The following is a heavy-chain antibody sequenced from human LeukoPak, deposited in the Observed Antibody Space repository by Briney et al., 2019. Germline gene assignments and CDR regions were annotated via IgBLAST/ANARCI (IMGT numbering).Heavy chain of an antibody. V-gene: IGHV3-23*01. CDR1: GFTFSSYA. Sequence: GGSLRLSCAASGFTFSSYAMSWVRQAPGKGLEWVSAISGSGGSTYYADSVKGRFTISRDNAKNSLYLQMNSLRAEDTAVYYCARAKSDTAMVTLFDYWGQGTLVTASS. CDR2: ISGSGGST. D-gene: IGHD5-18*01. CDR3: ARAKSDTAMVTLFDY. J-gene: IGHJ4*02.